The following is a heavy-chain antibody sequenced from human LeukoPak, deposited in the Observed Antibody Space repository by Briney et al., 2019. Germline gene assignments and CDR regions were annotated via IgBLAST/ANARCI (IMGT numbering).Heavy chain of an antibody. CDR2: ISWNSGSI. V-gene: IGHV3-9*01. CDR3: AKDNADYYYGMDV. Sequence: GRSLRLSCAASGFTFDDYAMHWVRQAPGKGLEWVSGISWNSGSIGYADSVKGRFTTSRDNAKNSLYLQMNSLRAEDTALYYCAKDNADYYYGMDVWGQGTTVTVSS. J-gene: IGHJ6*02. CDR1: GFTFDDYA.